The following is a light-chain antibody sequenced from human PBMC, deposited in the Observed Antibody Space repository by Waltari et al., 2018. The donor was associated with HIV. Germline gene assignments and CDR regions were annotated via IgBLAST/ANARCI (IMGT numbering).Light chain of an antibody. CDR2: WAS. CDR1: QSVLKSSSDKHT. V-gene: IGKV4-1*01. Sequence: DIVMTQSPDSLAVSLGEEATIHRKSRQSVLKSSSDKHTLVWYQQKSGQPPKLLIYWASTRDSVVPERFSGSESGTDFTLTISSLQADDVAVYYCQQHYTSPYTFGQGTKLEIK. J-gene: IGKJ2*01. CDR3: QQHYTSPYT.